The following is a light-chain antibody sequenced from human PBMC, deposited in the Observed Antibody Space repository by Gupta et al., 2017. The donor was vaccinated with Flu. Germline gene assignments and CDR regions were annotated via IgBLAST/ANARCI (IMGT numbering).Light chain of an antibody. V-gene: IGLV2-14*01. CDR1: SSDVGGYNY. J-gene: IGLJ3*02. CDR3: SSYTSSNSLE. Sequence: QSALTQPASVSGSPGQSITISCTGTSSDVGGYNYVSWYQHHPGKAPKLMIYEVINRPSGVSNRFSGSKSGNTASLTISGLQAEDEADYYGSSYTSSNSLEFGGGTKLTVL. CDR2: EVI.